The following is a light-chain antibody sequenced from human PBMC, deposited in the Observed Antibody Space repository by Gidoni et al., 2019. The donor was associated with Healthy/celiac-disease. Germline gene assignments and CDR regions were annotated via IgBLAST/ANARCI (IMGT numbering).Light chain of an antibody. CDR1: SSDVGGYNY. CDR3: SSYTSSSTPLYV. CDR2: DVS. J-gene: IGLJ1*01. Sequence: QSALTQPASVSRSPVQSITLSCTGTSSDVGGYNYVSWYQQHPGKAPKLMIYDVSNRPSGVSNRFSGSKSGNTASLTISGLQAEDEADYYCSSYTSSSTPLYVFGTGTKVTVL. V-gene: IGLV2-14*01.